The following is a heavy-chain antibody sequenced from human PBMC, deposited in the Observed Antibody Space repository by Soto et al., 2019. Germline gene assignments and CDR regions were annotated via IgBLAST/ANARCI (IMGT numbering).Heavy chain of an antibody. CDR3: ARGKEYQLLWLPATPYYYGMDV. D-gene: IGHD2-2*01. CDR2: INHRGST. CDR1: GGSFSGYY. V-gene: IGHV4-34*01. J-gene: IGHJ6*02. Sequence: QVQLQQWGAGLLKPSETLSLTCAVYGGSFSGYYWSWIRQPPGKGLEWIGEINHRGSTNYNPSLKSGVTISVNTSKNQFSLKLSSVTAADTAVYYCARGKEYQLLWLPATPYYYGMDVWGQGTTVTVSS.